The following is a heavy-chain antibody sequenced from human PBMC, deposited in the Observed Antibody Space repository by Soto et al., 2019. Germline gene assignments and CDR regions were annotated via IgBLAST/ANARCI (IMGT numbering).Heavy chain of an antibody. D-gene: IGHD2-2*02. Sequence: EVQLLESGGGLVQPGGSLRLSCAASGFPFSSYAMSWVRQAPGKGLEWVSTISSSGGTTYYADSVKGRFTMSRESSKNTLYLHMNSLRADDTAIYYCAKFRALYVEAAINYWGQGNLVTVSS. J-gene: IGHJ4*02. CDR2: ISSSGGTT. CDR3: AKFRALYVEAAINY. V-gene: IGHV3-23*01. CDR1: GFPFSSYA.